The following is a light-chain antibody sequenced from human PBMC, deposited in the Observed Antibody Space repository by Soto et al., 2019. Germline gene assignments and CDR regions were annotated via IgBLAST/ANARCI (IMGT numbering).Light chain of an antibody. Sequence: DIVLTQSPGTLSLAPGERATLSCRASQSVYNNYLAWYQQTPGQAPRVLIYGASSRDTGIPDRFSGSGSGTHFTLTLSRLEPEDFAVYYCHQHGSSALAFGGGTKGEI. CDR2: GAS. J-gene: IGKJ4*01. CDR3: HQHGSSALA. CDR1: QSVYNNY. V-gene: IGKV3-20*01.